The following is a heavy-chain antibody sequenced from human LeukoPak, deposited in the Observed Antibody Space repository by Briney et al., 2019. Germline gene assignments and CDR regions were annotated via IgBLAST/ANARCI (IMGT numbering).Heavy chain of an antibody. CDR1: GGSISSYY. CDR3: ARGVYIAAAQYGY. V-gene: IGHV4-59*01. J-gene: IGHJ4*02. D-gene: IGHD6-13*01. Sequence: SEALSLTCTVSGGSISSYYWSWIRRPPGKGLEWIGYIYYSGTTNYNPSLKSRVTISVDTSKNQFSLKLSSVTAADTAVYYCARGVYIAAAQYGYWGQGTLVTVSS. CDR2: IYYSGTT.